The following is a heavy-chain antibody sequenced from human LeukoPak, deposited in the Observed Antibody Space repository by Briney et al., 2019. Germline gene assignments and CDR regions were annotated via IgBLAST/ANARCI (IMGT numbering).Heavy chain of an antibody. J-gene: IGHJ3*02. V-gene: IGHV3-23*03. D-gene: IGHD2-2*01. Sequence: GGSLRLSCAASGFTFSSYAMTWVRQAPGKGLEWVSVIYAGGSIYYTDSVKGRFTISRDNSKNMLYLQMNSLRAEDTAVYYCAKDNVVVPAAMDAFDIWGQGTRVTVSS. CDR2: IYAGGSI. CDR3: AKDNVVVPAAMDAFDI. CDR1: GFTFSSYA.